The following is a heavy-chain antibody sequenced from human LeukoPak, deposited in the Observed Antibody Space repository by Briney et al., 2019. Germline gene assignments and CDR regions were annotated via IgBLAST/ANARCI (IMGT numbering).Heavy chain of an antibody. V-gene: IGHV3-21*01. D-gene: IGHD2-8*01. CDR2: ISSSSSYI. CDR1: GFTFSSYS. CDR3: ARVQKGYCTNGVCYRAFDI. J-gene: IGHJ3*02. Sequence: GGSLRLSCAASGFTFSSYSMNWVRQAPGKGLEWVSSISSSSSYIYYADSVKGRFTISRDNAKNSLYLQMNSLRAEDTAVYYCARVQKGYCTNGVCYRAFDIWGQGTMVTVSS.